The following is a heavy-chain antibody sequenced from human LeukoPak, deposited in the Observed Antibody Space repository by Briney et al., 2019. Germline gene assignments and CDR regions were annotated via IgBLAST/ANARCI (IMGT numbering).Heavy chain of an antibody. V-gene: IGHV3-21*01. CDR1: GFTFSSYS. D-gene: IGHD2-21*01. J-gene: IGHJ5*02. CDR2: ISSSSSYI. CDR3: ARNLFCGGDCYNWFDP. Sequence: GGSLRLSCAASGFTFSSYSMNWVRQAPGKGLEWFHSISSSSSYIYYADSVKGRFTISRDNAKNSLYLQMNSLRAEDTAVYYCARNLFCGGDCYNWFDPWGQGTLVTVSS.